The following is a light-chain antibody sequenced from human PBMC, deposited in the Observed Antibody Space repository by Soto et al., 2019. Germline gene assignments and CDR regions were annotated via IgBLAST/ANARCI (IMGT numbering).Light chain of an antibody. Sequence: EIVLTQSPGTLSLSPGDRANLYCRASQSFTPNHLGVTRHYLAWYQQKPGQAPRLLMYGASSRATGIPDRFSGSGSGTDFTLTISRLEPEDFAVYYCQQYGSSPLTFGGGTRVEVK. CDR2: GAS. J-gene: IGKJ4*01. CDR1: QSFTPNHLGVTRHY. CDR3: QQYGSSPLT. V-gene: IGKV3-20*01.